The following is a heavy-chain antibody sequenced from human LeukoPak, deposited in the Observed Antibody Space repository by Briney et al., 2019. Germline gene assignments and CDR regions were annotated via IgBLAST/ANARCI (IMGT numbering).Heavy chain of an antibody. CDR3: ARGSSKYCSGGSCYYYYMDV. CDR2: MNPNSGNT. V-gene: IGHV1-8*01. D-gene: IGHD2-15*01. J-gene: IGHJ6*03. Sequence: RASVKVSCKASGYTFTSYDINWVRQATGQGLEWMGWMNPNSGNTGYAQKFQGRVTMTRNTSISTAYMELSSLRSEDTAVYYCARGSSKYCSGGSCYYYYMDVWGKGTTVTISS. CDR1: GYTFTSYD.